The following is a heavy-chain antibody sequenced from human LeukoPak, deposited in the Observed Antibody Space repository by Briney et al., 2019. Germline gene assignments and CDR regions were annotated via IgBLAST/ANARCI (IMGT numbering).Heavy chain of an antibody. D-gene: IGHD3-9*01. CDR3: ASSRYYDILTGYPDYYGMDV. Sequence: GASVKVSCKASGYTFTSYGISWVRQAPGQGLEWMGWISAYNGNTNYAQKLQGRVTMTTDTSMSTAYMELRSLRSDDTAVYYCASSRYYDILTGYPDYYGMDVWGQGTTVTVSS. J-gene: IGHJ6*02. CDR2: ISAYNGNT. CDR1: GYTFTSYG. V-gene: IGHV1-18*01.